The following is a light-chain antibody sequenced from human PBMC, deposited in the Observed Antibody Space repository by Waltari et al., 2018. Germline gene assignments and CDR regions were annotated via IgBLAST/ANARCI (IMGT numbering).Light chain of an antibody. Sequence: SYELTQPPSVSVSPGQTATITCSGDALPNQFAHWYHQKPGQAPVVVIYKDTERHSGIPERFSGSSSGKTVTLNINGVQAEDEADYYGQSADSSGTWVFGGGTKLTVL. V-gene: IGLV3-25*03. J-gene: IGLJ3*02. CDR1: ALPNQF. CDR3: QSADSSGTWV. CDR2: KDT.